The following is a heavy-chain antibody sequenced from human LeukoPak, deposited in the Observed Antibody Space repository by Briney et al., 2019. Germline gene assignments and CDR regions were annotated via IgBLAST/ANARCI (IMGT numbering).Heavy chain of an antibody. CDR1: GGTFSSYA. J-gene: IGHJ6*03. D-gene: IGHD1-7*01. CDR3: ARVGGTTPPDYYYYMDV. Sequence: SVTVSCKASGGTFSSYAISWVRQAPGQGLEWMGGIIPIFGTANYAQKFQGRVTITTDESTSTAYMELSSLRSEDTAVYYCARVGGTTPPDYYYYMDVWGKGTTVTVSS. CDR2: IIPIFGTA. V-gene: IGHV1-69*05.